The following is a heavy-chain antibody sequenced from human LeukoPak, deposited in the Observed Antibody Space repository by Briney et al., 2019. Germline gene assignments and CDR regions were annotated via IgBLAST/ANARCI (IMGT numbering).Heavy chain of an antibody. V-gene: IGHV3-23*01. CDR2: INHSGANA. D-gene: IGHD5-18*01. CDR3: ARDIELST. J-gene: IGHJ3*01. Sequence: QPGGSLRLSCAVSEFTFSISAMTWVRQAPGKGLEWVSLINHSGANAYYADSVRGRFTISRDNSKNMLYLQMNSLRAEDTAIYYCARDIELSTWGQGTMVSV. CDR1: EFTFSISA.